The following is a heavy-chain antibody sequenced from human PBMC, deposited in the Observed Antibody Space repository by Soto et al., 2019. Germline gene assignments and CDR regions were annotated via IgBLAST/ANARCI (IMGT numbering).Heavy chain of an antibody. CDR1: GYTFTSYG. CDR2: ISAYNGNT. D-gene: IGHD3-22*01. Sequence: ALVKVSCKASGYTFTSYGISWVRQAPGQGLEWMGWISAYNGNTNYAQKLQGRVTMTTDTSTSTAYMELRSLRSDDTAVYYCAREVPYYYDSSGYYYWGQGTLVTVSS. J-gene: IGHJ4*02. V-gene: IGHV1-18*04. CDR3: AREVPYYYDSSGYYY.